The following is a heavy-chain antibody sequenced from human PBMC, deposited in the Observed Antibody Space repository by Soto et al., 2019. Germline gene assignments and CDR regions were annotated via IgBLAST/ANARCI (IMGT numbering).Heavy chain of an antibody. J-gene: IGHJ3*02. CDR2: IIPIFGTA. D-gene: IGHD3-22*01. V-gene: IGHV1-69*13. CDR1: GGTFSSYA. CDR3: ARGTVRGITMIVKTPGAFDI. Sequence: ASVKVSCKASGGTFSSYAISWVRQAPGQGLEWMGGIIPIFGTANYAQKFQGRVTITADESTCTAYMELSSLRSEDTAVYYCARGTVRGITMIVKTPGAFDIWGQGTMVTVSS.